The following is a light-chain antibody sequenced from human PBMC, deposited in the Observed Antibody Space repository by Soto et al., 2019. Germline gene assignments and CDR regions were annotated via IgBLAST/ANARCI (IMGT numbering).Light chain of an antibody. Sequence: IQMTQSPSSLSASVGDRVTITCRASQSISSYFNWYQQKPGKAPKLLICAASSWHSGAPSRFSGRGSGTDFTLTIRSLQPEDFATYYCQQSYSTPRTFGQGTKLEIK. V-gene: IGKV1-39*01. CDR2: AAS. CDR1: QSISSY. CDR3: QQSYSTPRT. J-gene: IGKJ1*01.